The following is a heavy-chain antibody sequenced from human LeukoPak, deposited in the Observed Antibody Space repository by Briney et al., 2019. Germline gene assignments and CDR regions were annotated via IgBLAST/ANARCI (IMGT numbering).Heavy chain of an antibody. CDR3: VRTTVSKEGWFDP. J-gene: IGHJ5*02. CDR1: GGSFSGYY. Sequence: PSETLSLTCAVYGGSFSGYYWSWIRQPPGKGLEWIGEINHSGSTHYNPSLNSRVTMSVDASENRFSLKVTSVTAADTAVYYCVRTTVSKEGWFDPWGQGILVTVSS. CDR2: INHSGST. D-gene: IGHD4-11*01. V-gene: IGHV4-34*01.